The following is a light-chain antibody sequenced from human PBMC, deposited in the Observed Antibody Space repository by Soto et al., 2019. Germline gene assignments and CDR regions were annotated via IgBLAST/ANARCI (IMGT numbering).Light chain of an antibody. J-gene: IGKJ5*01. Sequence: EIVMTQSPATLSVSPGERATLSRSASESVSRKLVWYQKKPGQAPRLLIHDASTGATGIPARFSGSGSGTEFILTISSVESDDFAIYYCQQHNDWPTFGQGTRLEIK. V-gene: IGKV3-15*01. CDR2: DAS. CDR3: QQHNDWPT. CDR1: ESVSRK.